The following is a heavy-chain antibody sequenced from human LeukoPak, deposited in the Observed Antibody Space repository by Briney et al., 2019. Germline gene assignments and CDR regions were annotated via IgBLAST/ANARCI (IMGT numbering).Heavy chain of an antibody. Sequence: SETLSLTRTVSGGSISSSSYYWGWIRQPPGKGLEWIGSIYYSGSTFYNPSLKSRVTISVDTSKNQSSLKLRSVAAADTAVYYCARLYSGYELPYYFDYWGQGTLVTVSS. CDR3: ARLYSGYELPYYFDY. CDR2: IYYSGST. CDR1: GGSISSSSYY. V-gene: IGHV4-39*01. D-gene: IGHD5-12*01. J-gene: IGHJ4*02.